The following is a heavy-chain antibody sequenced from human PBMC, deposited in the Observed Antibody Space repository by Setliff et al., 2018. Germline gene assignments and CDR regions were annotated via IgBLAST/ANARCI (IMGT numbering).Heavy chain of an antibody. CDR2: TYVGGAT. D-gene: IGHD3-10*01. V-gene: IGHV3-23*03. CDR1: GFTFNTYA. Sequence: GGSLRLSCAASGFTFNTYAMSWVRQPPGKGLEWVSVTYVGGATNYADSVKGRFTISRDNSKNTLYLQMSSLRADDTAVYFCRLWLHETMRDYWGQGTLVTVSS. CDR3: RLWLHETMRDY. J-gene: IGHJ4*02.